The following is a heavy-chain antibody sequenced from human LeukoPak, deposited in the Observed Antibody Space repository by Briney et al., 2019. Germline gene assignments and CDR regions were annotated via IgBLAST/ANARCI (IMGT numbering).Heavy chain of an antibody. D-gene: IGHD3-22*01. Sequence: ASVKVSCKASGYTFTSYYMHWVRQAPGQGLEWMGIINPSGGSTSYAQKFQGRVTMTRDTSTSTVYMELSSLRSEDTAVYYCAREPHYDSSGYVQPDSRFDPWGQGTLVTVSS. J-gene: IGHJ5*02. CDR2: INPSGGST. CDR3: AREPHYDSSGYVQPDSRFDP. CDR1: GYTFTSYY. V-gene: IGHV1-46*01.